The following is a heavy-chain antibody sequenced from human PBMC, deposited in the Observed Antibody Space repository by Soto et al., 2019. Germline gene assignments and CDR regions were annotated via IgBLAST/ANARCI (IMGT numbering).Heavy chain of an antibody. Sequence: QVQLVESGGGVVQPGRSLRLSCAASGFTFSSHAMYWVRQAPGKGLEWVAVISYDGNIKYSADYVKGRFTISRDNSKNTMYRKMNSLRAEDTAVYYCARDLGIFGVVPAEGMDVWGQGTTVTVSS. D-gene: IGHD3-3*01. CDR2: ISYDGNIK. J-gene: IGHJ6*02. V-gene: IGHV3-30-3*01. CDR3: ARDLGIFGVVPAEGMDV. CDR1: GFTFSSHA.